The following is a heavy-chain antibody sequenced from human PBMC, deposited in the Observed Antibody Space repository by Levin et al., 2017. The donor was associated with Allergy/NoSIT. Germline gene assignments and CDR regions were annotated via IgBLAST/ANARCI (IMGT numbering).Heavy chain of an antibody. D-gene: IGHD6-13*01. V-gene: IGHV4-34*01. CDR2: INHSGST. Sequence: SQTLSLTCAVYGGSFSGYYWSWIRQPPGQGLEWIGEINHSGSTNYNPSLKSRVTISVDTSKNQFSLKLSSVTAADTAVYYCARPWVSSSSSDWGQGTLVTVSS. CDR3: ARPWVSSSSSD. J-gene: IGHJ4*02. CDR1: GGSFSGYY.